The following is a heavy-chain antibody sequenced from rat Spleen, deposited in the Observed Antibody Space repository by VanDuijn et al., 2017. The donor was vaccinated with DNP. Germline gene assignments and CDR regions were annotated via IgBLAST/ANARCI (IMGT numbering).Heavy chain of an antibody. J-gene: IGHJ2*01. D-gene: IGHD1-12*02. CDR1: GFSLTSYS. CDR2: LSSGGST. CDR3: ARSDYYDGGFYYGYFDF. V-gene: IGHV2-6*01. Sequence: QVQLKESGPGLVQPSQTLSLMCTVSGFSLTSYSVGWVRQPPGKGLEWLAALSSGGSTFYNPALKSRLSISRDTSKSQLFLKMISLQTEDTAMYFCARSDYYDGGFYYGYFDFWGQGVMVTVSS.